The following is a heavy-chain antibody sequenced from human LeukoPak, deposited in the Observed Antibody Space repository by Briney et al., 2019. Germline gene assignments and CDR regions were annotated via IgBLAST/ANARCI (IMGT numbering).Heavy chain of an antibody. J-gene: IGHJ3*02. CDR1: GGSISSDDYY. V-gene: IGHV4-30-4*01. D-gene: IGHD3-22*01. CDR3: AGFSWPSGYYGGYAFDI. Sequence: SETLSLTCTVSGGSISSDDYYWSWIRQPPGKGLEWIGYIYYSGSTYYNPSLKSRVTISVDTSKNQFSLKLSSVTAVDTAVYYCAGFSWPSGYYGGYAFDIWGQGTMVTVSS. CDR2: IYYSGST.